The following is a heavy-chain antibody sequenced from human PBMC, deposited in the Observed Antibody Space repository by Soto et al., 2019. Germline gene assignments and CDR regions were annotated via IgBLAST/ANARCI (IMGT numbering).Heavy chain of an antibody. CDR1: GGSFSRGYW. J-gene: IGHJ4*02. V-gene: IGHV4-4*02. Sequence: QVQLQESGPGLVKPSGTLSLTCGVSGGSFSRGYWWSWVRQPPGKGLEWIGEIYDSGTTNYSPSLKSRVTISVDKSKNQFSLRLTSVSAADTALYYCARGAGLNTRWYEGGFDSWGQGTLVTVSS. CDR3: ARGAGLNTRWYEGGFDS. CDR2: IYDSGTT. D-gene: IGHD6-13*01.